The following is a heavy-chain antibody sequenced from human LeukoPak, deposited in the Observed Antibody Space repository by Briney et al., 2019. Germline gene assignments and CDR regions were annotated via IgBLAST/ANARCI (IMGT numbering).Heavy chain of an antibody. Sequence: SETLSLTCTVTGDSISSYYWSWIRQPPGKGLEWIGYIYYSGSTTYNPSLKSRVTISVDTSKNQFSLQLTTVTAADTAVYYCATESIYSSRFDYWGQGTLVTVSS. CDR1: GDSISSYY. D-gene: IGHD6-19*01. V-gene: IGHV4-59*08. CDR2: IYYSGST. J-gene: IGHJ4*02. CDR3: ATESIYSSRFDY.